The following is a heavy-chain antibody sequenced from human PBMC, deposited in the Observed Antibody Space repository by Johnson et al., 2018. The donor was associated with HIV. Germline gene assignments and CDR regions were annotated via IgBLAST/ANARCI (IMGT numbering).Heavy chain of an antibody. D-gene: IGHD3-22*01. CDR3: ARDVKYYDSSGYYSDAFDI. CDR1: GFTFDDYG. CDR2: INWNGATT. J-gene: IGHJ3*02. V-gene: IGHV3-20*04. Sequence: VQLVESGGGLVQPGRSLRLSCAASGFTFDDYGMSWVRQAPGKGLEWVSGINWNGATTGYADSVQGRFTISRDNAKKSLYLQVNSLRGEDTALYYCARDVKYYDSSGYYSDAFDIWGQGTLVTVSS.